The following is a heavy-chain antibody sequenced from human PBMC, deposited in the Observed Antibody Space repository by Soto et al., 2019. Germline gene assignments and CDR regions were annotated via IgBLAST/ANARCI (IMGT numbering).Heavy chain of an antibody. J-gene: IGHJ4*02. CDR3: EKVPGYSVYDWYDY. CDR2: ISGIFGST. D-gene: IGHD5-12*01. V-gene: IGHV3-23*01. CDR1: GFTFSSYA. Sequence: GGSLRLSCAASGFTFSSYAMIWVRQAPVNGLEFVSAISGIFGSTYYADSVKGRFTISRYNSKNTLYLQMNSLRAEDTALYYCEKVPGYSVYDWYDYWGQGTLVTVSS.